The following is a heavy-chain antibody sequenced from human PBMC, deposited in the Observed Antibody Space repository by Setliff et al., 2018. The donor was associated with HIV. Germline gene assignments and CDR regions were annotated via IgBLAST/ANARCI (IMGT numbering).Heavy chain of an antibody. CDR2: IYYSGST. J-gene: IGHJ3*02. V-gene: IGHV4-59*11. D-gene: IGHD6-13*01. Sequence: SETLSLTCTVSGGSISSHYWSWIRLPPLKGLEWIGYIYYSGSTNYNPSLKSRVTISVDTSRNQFSLKLSSVTAADTAVYYCARRVAAALDAFDIWGQGTMVTVSS. CDR1: GGSISSHY. CDR3: ARRVAAALDAFDI.